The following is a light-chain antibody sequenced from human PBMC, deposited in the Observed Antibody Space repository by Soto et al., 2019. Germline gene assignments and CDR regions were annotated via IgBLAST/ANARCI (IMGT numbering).Light chain of an antibody. J-gene: IGKJ1*01. CDR3: QQYNKWPLT. Sequence: EVVMTQSPATLSVSPWEGATLSCRTSQSISDTLAWYQQKPGQAPRLLIYSASSRATGSPGRFSGSGSGTDFTLTISSLQSEDLAVYYCQQYNKWPLTFGPGTKVDIK. CDR2: SAS. CDR1: QSISDT. V-gene: IGKV3-15*01.